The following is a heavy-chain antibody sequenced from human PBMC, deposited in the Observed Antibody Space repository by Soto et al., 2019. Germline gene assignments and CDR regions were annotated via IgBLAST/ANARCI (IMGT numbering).Heavy chain of an antibody. CDR3: AKDRSARGYSYGYVGDY. CDR1: GFTFSSYA. Sequence: GGSLRLSCAASGFTFSSYAMSWVRQAPGKGLEWVSAISGSGGSTYYADSVKGRFTISRDNSKNTLYLQMNSLRAEDTAVYYCAKDRSARGYSYGYVGDYWGQGILVTVSS. D-gene: IGHD5-18*01. J-gene: IGHJ4*02. CDR2: ISGSGGST. V-gene: IGHV3-23*01.